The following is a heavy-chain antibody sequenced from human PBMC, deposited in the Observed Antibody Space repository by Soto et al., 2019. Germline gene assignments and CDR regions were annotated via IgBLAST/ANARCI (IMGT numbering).Heavy chain of an antibody. D-gene: IGHD3-10*01. Sequence: SETLSLTCTVSGGSISSYYWSWIRQPPGKGLEWIGYIYYSGSTYYNPSLKSRVTISVDTSKNQFSLKLSSVTAADTAVYYCARDEVGPYGSGSYFDYWGQGTLVTVSS. CDR3: ARDEVGPYGSGSYFDY. V-gene: IGHV4-59*12. J-gene: IGHJ4*02. CDR2: IYYSGST. CDR1: GGSISSYY.